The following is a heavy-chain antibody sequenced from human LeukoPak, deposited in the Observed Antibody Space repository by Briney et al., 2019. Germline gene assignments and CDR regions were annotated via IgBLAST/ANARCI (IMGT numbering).Heavy chain of an antibody. CDR2: IISSSNTI. D-gene: IGHD3-10*01. V-gene: IGHV3-48*01. J-gene: IGHJ6*04. CDR1: GFTFSTHS. CDR3: AKAVGHGSGSPKMDV. Sequence: GGSLRLSCAVSGFTFSTHSMNWVRQAPGKGLEWVSYIISSSNTIYYADSVKGRFTISRDNAKNSLYLQMNSLRAEDTAVYYCAKAVGHGSGSPKMDVWGKGTTVTVSS.